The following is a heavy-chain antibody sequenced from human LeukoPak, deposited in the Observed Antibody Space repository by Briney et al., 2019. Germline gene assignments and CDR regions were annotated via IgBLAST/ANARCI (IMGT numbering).Heavy chain of an antibody. CDR1: GFTFSSYA. Sequence: GGSLRLSCAASGFTFSSYAMSWVRQAPGKGLECISGFSGSGGSTYYADSVKGRFTISRDNSKNTLYLQMNSLRAEDTAVYYCARGQAQQWLVSPWNYYYMDVWGKGTTVTISS. J-gene: IGHJ6*03. CDR3: ARGQAQQWLVSPWNYYYMDV. V-gene: IGHV3-23*01. D-gene: IGHD6-19*01. CDR2: FSGSGGST.